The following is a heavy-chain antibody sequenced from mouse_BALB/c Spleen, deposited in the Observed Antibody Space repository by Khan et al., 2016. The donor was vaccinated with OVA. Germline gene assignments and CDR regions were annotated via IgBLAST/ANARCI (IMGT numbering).Heavy chain of an antibody. Sequence: QIQLVQSGPELKKPGETVKISCKASGYTFTSYGMNWVKQSPGKALKWMGWINTYTGEPTYADDFKGRFAFSLETSASTAYLQINNLKNEDTATYFCASGGYWYFDVWGAGTTVTVSS. CDR3: ASGGYWYFDV. J-gene: IGHJ1*01. V-gene: IGHV9-3-1*01. CDR2: INTYTGEP. D-gene: IGHD1-1*02. CDR1: GYTFTSYG.